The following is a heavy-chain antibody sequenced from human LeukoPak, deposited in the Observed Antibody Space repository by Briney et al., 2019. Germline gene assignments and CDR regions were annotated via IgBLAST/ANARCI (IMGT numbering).Heavy chain of an antibody. V-gene: IGHV4-59*08. J-gene: IGHJ4*02. CDR2: IYYTGNT. CDR3: ARRVGYNYGYSIDY. Sequence: SETLSLTCTVSGXSISNYYWSWIRQPPGKGLEWIGYIYYTGNTNYNPSLNNRVTISVDTSKNQFSLKLSSVTAADTAVYYCARRVGYNYGYSIDYWGQGTLVTVSS. CDR1: GXSISNYY. D-gene: IGHD5-18*01.